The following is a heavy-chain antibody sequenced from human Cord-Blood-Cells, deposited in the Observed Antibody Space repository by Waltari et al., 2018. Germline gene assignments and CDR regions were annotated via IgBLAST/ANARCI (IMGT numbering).Heavy chain of an antibody. CDR3: TTIYCGGDCYSFDAFDI. Sequence: EVQLVESGGGLVKPGGSLRLSCAASGFTFSNAWMSWVRQAPGKGPEWVGRIKSKTDGGTTDYAAPVKGRFTISRDDSKNTLYLQMNSLKTEDTAVYYCTTIYCGGDCYSFDAFDIWGQGTMVTVSS. CDR2: IKSKTDGGTT. CDR1: GFTFSNAW. D-gene: IGHD2-21*01. V-gene: IGHV3-15*01. J-gene: IGHJ3*02.